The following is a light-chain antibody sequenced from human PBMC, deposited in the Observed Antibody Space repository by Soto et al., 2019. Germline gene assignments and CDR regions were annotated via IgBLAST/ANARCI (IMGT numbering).Light chain of an antibody. Sequence: DIVMTQSPDSLAVSLGERATINCKSSQSVLSTSNDKTFLAWHQQKPGQPPKLLIYWASTRDPRVPERFSGSGSGTDFTLTISSLQAADVAVYYCQQYYGNPITFGQGTRLEIK. V-gene: IGKV4-1*01. CDR2: WAS. CDR3: QQYYGNPIT. CDR1: QSVLSTSNDKTF. J-gene: IGKJ5*01.